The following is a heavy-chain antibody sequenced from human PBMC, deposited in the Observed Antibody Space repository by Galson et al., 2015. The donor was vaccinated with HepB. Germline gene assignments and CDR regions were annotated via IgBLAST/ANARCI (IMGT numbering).Heavy chain of an antibody. CDR1: GYTFSGYY. V-gene: IGHV1-2*02. CDR2: INPNSGGT. Sequence: SVKVSCKASGYTFSGYYTHWVRQAPGQGLEWMGWINPNSGGTNYAQKFQGRVTMTRDTSISTAYMEVSRLRSADTAVYYCARAGPTYYFDSSAYFDWAQGTLVTGSS. CDR3: ARAGPTYYFDSSAYFD. J-gene: IGHJ4*02. D-gene: IGHD3-22*01.